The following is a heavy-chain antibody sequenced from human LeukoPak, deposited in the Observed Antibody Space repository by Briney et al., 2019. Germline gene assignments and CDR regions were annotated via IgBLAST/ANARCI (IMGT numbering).Heavy chain of an antibody. CDR3: ARSATLTTIPTFDY. CDR2: IYYSGRT. D-gene: IGHD4-17*01. V-gene: IGHV4-59*01. J-gene: IGHJ4*02. CDR1: GGSISTYY. Sequence: SETLSLTCTVSGGSISTYYWSWIRQPPWKGLEWIGYIYYSGRTNYNPSLKSRVTISVDTSKNLFSLKLTSVTAADTAVYYCARSATLTTIPTFDYWGQGTLVTVSS.